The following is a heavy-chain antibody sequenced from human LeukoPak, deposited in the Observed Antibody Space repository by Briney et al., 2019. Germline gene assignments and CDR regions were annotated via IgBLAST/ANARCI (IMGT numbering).Heavy chain of an antibody. J-gene: IGHJ6*02. Sequence: SETLSLTCTVSGGSISSYYWSWIRQPAGKGLEWIGRIYTSGSTNYNPSLKSRVTMSVDTSKNQFSLKLSSVTAADTAAYYCARDFTLYYGSGSYYAPTTYYGMDVWGQGTTVTVSS. CDR2: IYTSGST. V-gene: IGHV4-4*07. D-gene: IGHD3-10*01. CDR1: GGSISSYY. CDR3: ARDFTLYYGSGSYYAPTTYYGMDV.